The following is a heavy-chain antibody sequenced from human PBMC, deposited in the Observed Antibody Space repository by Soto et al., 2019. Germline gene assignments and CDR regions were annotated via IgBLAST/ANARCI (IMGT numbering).Heavy chain of an antibody. Sequence: PGGSLRLSCAASGFMFENYAMIWVRQAPGKGLEWVATVRGNSYGAYYADSVKGRFTISRDNSKNTLYLQMNSLRAEDTAVYYCARDETNTLDYWGQGTLVTVSS. CDR3: ARDETNTLDY. CDR1: GFMFENYA. J-gene: IGHJ4*02. CDR2: VRGNSYGA. D-gene: IGHD2-2*02. V-gene: IGHV3-23*01.